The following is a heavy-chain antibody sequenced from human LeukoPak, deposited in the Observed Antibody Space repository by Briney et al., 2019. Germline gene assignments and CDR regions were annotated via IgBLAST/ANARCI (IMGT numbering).Heavy chain of an antibody. V-gene: IGHV4-4*02. CDR3: ASLTTADAFDI. Sequence: SETLSLTCAVSGGSISSSNWWSWVRQPPGKGLEWIGYIYDSGSTNYNPSLKSRVTISVDTSKNQFSLKVSSVTAADTAVYYCASLTTADAFDIWGQGTMVTVSS. CDR2: IYDSGST. D-gene: IGHD3-22*01. J-gene: IGHJ3*02. CDR1: GGSISSSNW.